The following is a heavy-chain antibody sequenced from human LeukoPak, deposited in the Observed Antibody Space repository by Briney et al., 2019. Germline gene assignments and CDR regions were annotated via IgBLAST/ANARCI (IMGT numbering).Heavy chain of an antibody. V-gene: IGHV4-39*01. J-gene: IGHJ4*02. CDR2: IYYSGNT. D-gene: IGHD1-26*01. CDR1: GVSISSSNSY. Sequence: TSETLSLTCTVSGVSISSSNSYWGWIRQPPGKGLEWIGSIYYSGNTYYNASLKSQVSISIDTSKNQFSLRLTSVTAADTAVYYCARVRVPFGYSGSYYDGYYFDYWGQGTLVTVSS. CDR3: ARVRVPFGYSGSYYDGYYFDY.